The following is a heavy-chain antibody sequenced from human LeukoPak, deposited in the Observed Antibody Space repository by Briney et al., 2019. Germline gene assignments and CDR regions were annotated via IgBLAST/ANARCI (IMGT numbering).Heavy chain of an antibody. CDR2: IKSKTDGGTT. CDR1: GFTFTNAW. V-gene: IGHV3-15*01. D-gene: IGHD6-19*01. CDR3: TTSTIAVAGQGR. Sequence: GGSLRLSCAASGFTFTNAWMNWVRQAPGKGLEWVGRIKSKTDGGTTDYAAPVKGRFTISGDDSKNTLYLQMNSLKTEDTAVYYCTTSTIAVAGQGRWGQGTLVTVSS. J-gene: IGHJ4*02.